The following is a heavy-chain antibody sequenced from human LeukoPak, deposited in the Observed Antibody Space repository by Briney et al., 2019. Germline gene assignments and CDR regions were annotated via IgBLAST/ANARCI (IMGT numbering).Heavy chain of an antibody. J-gene: IGHJ4*02. Sequence: GGSLRLSCAASGFTFSTSWMSWVRKVPGKGLEWVANIKKDGSETYYVDSVKGRFTISRDNAKNSLYLQMNSLRAEDTAMYYCARGRYSGTTYYFDYWGQGTLVTVSS. V-gene: IGHV3-7*03. CDR2: IKKDGSET. CDR3: ARGRYSGTTYYFDY. CDR1: GFTFSTSW. D-gene: IGHD5-12*01.